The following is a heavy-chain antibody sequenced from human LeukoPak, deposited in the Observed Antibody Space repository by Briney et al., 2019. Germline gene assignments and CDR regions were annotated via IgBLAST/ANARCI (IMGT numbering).Heavy chain of an antibody. Sequence: GRSLRLSCAASGFTFSSYAMHWVRQAPGKGLEWVAVISYDGSNKYYADSVKGRFTISRDNSKNTLYLQMNSLRAEDTAVFYCAKIQKWELLDYWGQGTLVTVSS. V-gene: IGHV3-30*04. CDR3: AKIQKWELLDY. D-gene: IGHD1-26*01. CDR2: ISYDGSNK. J-gene: IGHJ4*02. CDR1: GFTFSSYA.